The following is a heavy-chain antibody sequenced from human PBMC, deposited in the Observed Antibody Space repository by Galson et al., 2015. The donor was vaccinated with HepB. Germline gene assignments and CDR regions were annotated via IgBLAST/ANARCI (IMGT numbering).Heavy chain of an antibody. J-gene: IGHJ6*02. D-gene: IGHD5-12*01. V-gene: IGHV3-11*01. CDR2: ISTNGATI. CDR3: AKDGYIVATQIYGMDV. Sequence: SLRLSCAASGFTFSSFTMSWVRQTPGKGLQWVSYISTNGATIYYTDSVEGRFTVARDNSKTTLYLQMNSLRAEDTAVYYCAKDGYIVATQIYGMDVWGQGTTVTVSS. CDR1: GFTFSSFT.